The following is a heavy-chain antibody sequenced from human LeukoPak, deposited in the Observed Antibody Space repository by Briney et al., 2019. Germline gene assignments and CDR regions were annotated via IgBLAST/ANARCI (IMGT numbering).Heavy chain of an antibody. V-gene: IGHV3-73*01. CDR2: IRSKANSYAT. CDR1: GFSFSGSA. Sequence: GGSLRLSCAASGFSFSGSAMHWVRQASGKGLEWVGRIRSKANSYATAYAASVKGRFTISRDDSKDTAFLQMNSLKTDDTAVYYCTRLGGGSPNIVVVPGTSKLKWFDPWGQGTLVTVSS. D-gene: IGHD2-2*01. J-gene: IGHJ5*02. CDR3: TRLGGGSPNIVVVPGTSKLKWFDP.